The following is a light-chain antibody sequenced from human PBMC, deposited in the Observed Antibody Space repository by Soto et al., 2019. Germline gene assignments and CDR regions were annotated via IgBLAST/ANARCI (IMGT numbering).Light chain of an antibody. CDR3: QQYTSWPFT. Sequence: EIVLTQSPATLSVFPGEKATLSCGASQSVSNNLAWYHQKPGQAPRPLIYGASTRATGVPARFSCSGSGTDFTLTISSLQSEDSAIYYCQQYTSWPFTFGPGTKVAIE. CDR2: GAS. V-gene: IGKV3-15*01. J-gene: IGKJ3*01. CDR1: QSVSNN.